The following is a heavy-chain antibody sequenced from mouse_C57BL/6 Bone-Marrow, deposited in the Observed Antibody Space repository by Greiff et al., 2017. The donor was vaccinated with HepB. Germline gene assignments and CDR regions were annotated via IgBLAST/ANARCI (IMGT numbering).Heavy chain of an antibody. D-gene: IGHD2-4*01. CDR2: IYPGGGYT. J-gene: IGHJ1*03. CDR3: ARFYDYNWYFDV. V-gene: IGHV1-63*01. CDR1: GYTFTNYW. Sequence: QVHVKQSGAELVRPGTSVKMSCKASGYTFTNYWIGWAKQRPGHGLEWIGDIYPGGGYTNYNEKFKGKATLTADKSSSTAYMQFSSLTSEDSAIYYCARFYDYNWYFDVWGTGTTVTVSS.